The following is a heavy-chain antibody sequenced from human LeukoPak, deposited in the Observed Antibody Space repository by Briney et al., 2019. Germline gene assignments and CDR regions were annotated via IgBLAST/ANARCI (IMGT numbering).Heavy chain of an antibody. Sequence: PGGSLRLSCAASGFTLSSNYMSWVRQAPGKGLEGVSVIYSGGSTYYADSVKGRFTISRDNSKNTLYLQMDSLRAEDTAVYYCASAGYSSGWYAGNWFDPWGQGTLVTVSS. CDR2: IYSGGST. J-gene: IGHJ5*02. V-gene: IGHV3-66*01. D-gene: IGHD6-19*01. CDR3: ASAGYSSGWYAGNWFDP. CDR1: GFTLSSNY.